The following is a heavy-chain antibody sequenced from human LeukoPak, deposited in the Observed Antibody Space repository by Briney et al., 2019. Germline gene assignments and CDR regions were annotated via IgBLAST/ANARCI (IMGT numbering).Heavy chain of an antibody. CDR1: GYTFTSYG. Sequence: ASVTVSCKASGYTFTSYGISWVRQAPGQGREGMGWISDYNGNTNYAQKLQGRVTMTTDTSTSTAYMELRSLRSDDTAVYYCAREGSVTLVYYYYYYMDVWGKGTTVTVSS. CDR2: ISDYNGNT. D-gene: IGHD4-17*01. J-gene: IGHJ6*03. CDR3: AREGSVTLVYYYYYYMDV. V-gene: IGHV1-18*01.